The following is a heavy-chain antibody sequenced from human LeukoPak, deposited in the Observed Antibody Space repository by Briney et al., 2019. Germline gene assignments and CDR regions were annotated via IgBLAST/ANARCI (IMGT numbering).Heavy chain of an antibody. D-gene: IGHD2-2*01. CDR1: GGSISSSSYY. CDR3: ARVPAAREPIDY. V-gene: IGHV4-61*05. Sequence: PSETLSLTCTVSGGSISSSSYYWGWIRQPPGKGLEWIGYIYYSGSTNYNPSLKSRVTISVDTSKNQFSLKLSSVTAADTAVYYCARVPAAREPIDYWGQGTLVTVSS. CDR2: IYYSGST. J-gene: IGHJ4*02.